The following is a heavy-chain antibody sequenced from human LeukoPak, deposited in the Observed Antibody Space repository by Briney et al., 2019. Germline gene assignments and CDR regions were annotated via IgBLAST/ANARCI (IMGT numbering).Heavy chain of an antibody. D-gene: IGHD5-12*01. V-gene: IGHV1-18*01. Sequence: GASVKVSCKASGYTFTSYGITWVRLAPGQGLEWMGWISAYNGNTNYAQMFQGRVIMTTDTSTNTAYMELRSLRADDTAMYYCARGFGYSGYDPLDYWGQGTLVTVSS. J-gene: IGHJ4*02. CDR2: ISAYNGNT. CDR1: GYTFTSYG. CDR3: ARGFGYSGYDPLDY.